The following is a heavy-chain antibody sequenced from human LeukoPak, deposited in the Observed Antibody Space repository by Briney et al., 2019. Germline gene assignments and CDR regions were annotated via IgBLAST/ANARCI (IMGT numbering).Heavy chain of an antibody. CDR1: GYTFTMNG. D-gene: IGHD3-10*01. CDR2: INSYNGNT. CDR3: ARDRAVLLWFGELPDY. J-gene: IGHJ4*02. Sequence: GASVKVSCKASGYTFTMNGISWVRQAPGQGLEWMGWINSYNGNTNYAQKLQGRVTMTTDTSTSTAYMELRSLRSDDTAVYYCARDRAVLLWFGELPDYWGQGTLVTVSS. V-gene: IGHV1-18*01.